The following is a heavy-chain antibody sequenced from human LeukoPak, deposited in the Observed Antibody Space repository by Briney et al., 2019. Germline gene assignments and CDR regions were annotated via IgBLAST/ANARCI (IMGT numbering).Heavy chain of an antibody. CDR1: GGTFNNYA. D-gene: IGHD3-10*01. V-gene: IGHV1-69*13. J-gene: IGHJ5*02. CDR3: AGVLLWFGELVGFDP. CDR2: IIPIFGSS. Sequence: GASVKVSCKASGGTFNNYAINWVRQAPGQGLEWMGGIIPIFGSSNYAQKFQGRVTITADESTTTAYMELSSLRSDDTAVYYCAGVLLWFGELVGFDPWGQGTLVTVSS.